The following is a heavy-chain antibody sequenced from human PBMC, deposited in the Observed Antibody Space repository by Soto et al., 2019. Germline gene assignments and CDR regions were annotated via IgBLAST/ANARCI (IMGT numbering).Heavy chain of an antibody. V-gene: IGHV3-15*01. CDR2: IKTVTDGGTT. CDR1: GFTFSNDW. D-gene: IGHD6-25*01. Sequence: VQLVESGGGVVQPGGSLRLSCAASGFTFSNDWMNWVRQAPGKGLEWVARIKTVTDGGTTDYAAPVKGRFFISRDDSKSTLYLQMNSLKTEDTAIYYCMTHAVIYSRGHWGQGTLVTVAS. J-gene: IGHJ4*02. CDR3: MTHAVIYSRGH.